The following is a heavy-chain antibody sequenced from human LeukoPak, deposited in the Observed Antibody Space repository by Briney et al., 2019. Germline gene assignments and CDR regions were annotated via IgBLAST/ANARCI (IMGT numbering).Heavy chain of an antibody. Sequence: GGSLRLSCAASGFTFSSYAMSWVRQAPGKGLEWVSAISGPAGSWDYADSVKGRFTISRDNSKNTLFLQMNSLRADDAAIYYCAKKVGLVSAPLYYFDVWGQGTLVTVSS. J-gene: IGHJ4*02. CDR2: ISGPAGSW. CDR3: AKKVGLVSAPLYYFDV. CDR1: GFTFSSYA. V-gene: IGHV3-23*01. D-gene: IGHD5/OR15-5a*01.